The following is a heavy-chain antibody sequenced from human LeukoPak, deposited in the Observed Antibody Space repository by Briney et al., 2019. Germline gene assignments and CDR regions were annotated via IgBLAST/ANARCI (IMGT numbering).Heavy chain of an antibody. CDR2: ISYDGTNK. CDR3: AKGRGGDYSHGSYYFDY. CDR1: GFTFSSYG. J-gene: IGHJ4*02. D-gene: IGHD5-18*01. Sequence: QTGGSLRLSCAASGFTFSSYGMHWVRQAPGKGLEWVAVISYDGTNKYYADSVKGRFTISRDNSKNTLYLQMNSLRAEDTAVYYCAKGRGGDYSHGSYYFDYWGQGTLVTDSS. V-gene: IGHV3-30*18.